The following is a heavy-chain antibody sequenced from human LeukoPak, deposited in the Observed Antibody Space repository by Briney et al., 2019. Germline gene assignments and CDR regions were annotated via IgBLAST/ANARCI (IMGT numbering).Heavy chain of an antibody. D-gene: IGHD2-21*01. V-gene: IGHV4-34*01. CDR1: GGSFSTYF. J-gene: IGHJ4*02. CDR3: ARTAGDANYLDY. CDR2: IRQSGGT. Sequence: SETLSLTCAVYGGSFSTYFWSWIRQAPGKGLEWIGEIRQSGGTNYNPSLKSRLTISVDTSKNQFSLKLNSVTAADTAVYHCARTAGDANYLDYWGQGTLVTVSS.